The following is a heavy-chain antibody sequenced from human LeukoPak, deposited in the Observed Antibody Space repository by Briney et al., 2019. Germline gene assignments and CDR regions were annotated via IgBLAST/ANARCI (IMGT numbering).Heavy chain of an antibody. CDR3: ARASRYFDWLFAPYYFDY. CDR1: GGSFSGYY. D-gene: IGHD3-9*01. V-gene: IGHV4-34*01. CDR2: INHSGST. Sequence: PSETLSLTCAVYGGSFSGYYWSWIRPPPGKGLGWIGEINHSGSTNYNPSLKSRVTISVDTSKNQFSLKLSSVTVADTAVYYCARASRYFDWLFAPYYFDYWGQGTLVTVSS. J-gene: IGHJ4*02.